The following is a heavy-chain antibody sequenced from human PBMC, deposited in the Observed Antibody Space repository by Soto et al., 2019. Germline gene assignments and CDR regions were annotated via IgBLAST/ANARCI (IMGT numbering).Heavy chain of an antibody. CDR1: GGSISSYY. D-gene: IGHD2-15*01. J-gene: IGHJ5*02. V-gene: IGHV4-59*08. CDR2: IYHSGSS. CDR3: ARQGWVVVPRWWFDP. Sequence: SETLSLTCTVPGGSISSYYWSWIRQPPGKGLEWIGYIYHSGSSNYNPSLKSRVTILLDTSKNQLSLKLSSVTAADTAVFYWARQGWVVVPRWWFDPGGQRPLVTVSS.